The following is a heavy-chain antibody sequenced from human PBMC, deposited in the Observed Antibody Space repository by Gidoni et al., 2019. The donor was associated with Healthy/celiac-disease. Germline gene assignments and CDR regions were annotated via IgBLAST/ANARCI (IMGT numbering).Heavy chain of an antibody. J-gene: IGHJ4*02. V-gene: IGHV3-23*01. CDR2: ISGSGGST. CDR1: GFTFSSYA. D-gene: IGHD3-22*01. Sequence: EVQLLESGGGLVQPGGSLRLSGAASGFTFSSYAMSWVRQAPGKGLEWVSAISGSGGSTYYADSVKGRFTISRDNSKNTLSLQMNSLRAEDTAVYYCAKEKGAYDSSGYYRYYFDYWGQGTLVTVSS. CDR3: AKEKGAYDSSGYYRYYFDY.